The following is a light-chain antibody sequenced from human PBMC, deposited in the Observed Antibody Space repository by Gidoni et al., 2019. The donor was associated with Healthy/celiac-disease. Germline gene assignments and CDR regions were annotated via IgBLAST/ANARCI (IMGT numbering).Light chain of an antibody. J-gene: IGKJ4*01. V-gene: IGKV3-15*01. CDR1: QSVSST. Sequence: ELVMTQSPATLSVSPGERATLTCRASQSVSSTLAWYQQKPGQAPRLLIYGASTRATGSPARFSGSGSGTEFTLTISSLQSEDFAVYYCQQYNNWPPLTFGGGTKVEIK. CDR3: QQYNNWPPLT. CDR2: GAS.